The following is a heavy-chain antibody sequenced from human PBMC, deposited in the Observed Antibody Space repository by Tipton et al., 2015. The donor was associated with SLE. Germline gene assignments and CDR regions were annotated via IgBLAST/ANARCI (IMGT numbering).Heavy chain of an antibody. D-gene: IGHD5-24*01. CDR1: GYTFTSFD. CDR3: ARAPPQLGFDY. V-gene: IGHV1-8*01. Sequence: QLVQSGAEVKKPGASVKVSCKASGYTFTSFDINWVRQATGQGLEWMGWMNPNSGNTAYAQKFQGRVTMTRDTSISTAYMELSSLRSGDTAVYYCARAPPQLGFDYWGQGTLVTVSS. J-gene: IGHJ4*02. CDR2: MNPNSGNT.